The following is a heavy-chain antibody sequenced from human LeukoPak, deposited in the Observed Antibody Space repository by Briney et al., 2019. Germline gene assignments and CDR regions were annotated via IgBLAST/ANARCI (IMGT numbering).Heavy chain of an antibody. J-gene: IGHJ4*02. Sequence: GGSLRLSCAASGFTVSCNYMSWVRQAPGKGLEWVSVIYSGGSTYYADSVKGRFTISRDNSKNTLYLQMNSLRAEDTAVYYCARDRDGAKGFDYWGQGTLVTVSS. V-gene: IGHV3-66*02. CDR2: IYSGGST. D-gene: IGHD4-17*01. CDR1: GFTVSCNY. CDR3: ARDRDGAKGFDY.